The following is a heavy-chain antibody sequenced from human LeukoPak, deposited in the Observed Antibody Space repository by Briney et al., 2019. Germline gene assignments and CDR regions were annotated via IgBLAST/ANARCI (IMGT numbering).Heavy chain of an antibody. V-gene: IGHV1-2*02. CDR1: GYTFTGYY. J-gene: IGHJ3*02. CDR2: INPNSGGT. CDR3: AREWGVVTAIADAFDI. D-gene: IGHD2-21*02. Sequence: ASVTVSCKASGYTFTGYYMHWVRQAPGQGLEWMGWINPNSGGTNYAQEFQGRVTMTRDTSISTAYMELSRLRSDDTAVYYCAREWGVVTAIADAFDIWGQGTMVTVSS.